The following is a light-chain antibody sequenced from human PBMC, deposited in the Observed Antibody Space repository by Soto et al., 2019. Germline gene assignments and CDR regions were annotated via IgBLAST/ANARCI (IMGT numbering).Light chain of an antibody. CDR2: DSS. V-gene: IGKV1-33*01. J-gene: IGKJ5*01. Sequence: DIQMTQSPSSLSASVGDRVTIICQASQDINNYLNWYQQKPGKAPKLLIYDSSNLEIGVPSRFSGSGYGTRFSFTISSLQPEDIAAYYCQQFDNPPLTFGQGTRLEIK. CDR1: QDINNY. CDR3: QQFDNPPLT.